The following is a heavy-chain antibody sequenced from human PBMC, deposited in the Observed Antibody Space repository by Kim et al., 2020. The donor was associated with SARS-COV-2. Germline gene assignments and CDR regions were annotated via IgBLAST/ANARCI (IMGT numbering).Heavy chain of an antibody. D-gene: IGHD5-18*01. Sequence: ASVKVSCKASGYTFTSYAMHWVRQPPGQRLEWMGWINAGNGNTKYSQKFQGRVTITRDTSASTAYMELSSLRSEDTAVYYCAREGYSYGYWVYWGQGTLVTVSS. V-gene: IGHV1-3*01. CDR3: AREGYSYGYWVY. CDR1: GYTFTSYA. J-gene: IGHJ4*02. CDR2: INAGNGNT.